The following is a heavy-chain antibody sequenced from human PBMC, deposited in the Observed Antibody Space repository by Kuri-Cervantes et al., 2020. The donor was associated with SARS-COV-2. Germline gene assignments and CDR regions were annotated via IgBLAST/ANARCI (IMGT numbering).Heavy chain of an antibody. CDR1: GFTFSSYA. J-gene: IGHJ4*02. D-gene: IGHD3-10*01. CDR3: AKTTMVQGVIISGWIDY. Sequence: GESLKISCAASGFTFSSYAMSWVRQAPGKGLEWVSAISGSGGSTYYADSVKGRFTISRDNSKNTLYLQMNSLRAEDTAVYYCAKTTMVQGVIISGWIDYWGQGTLVTVPS. CDR2: ISGSGGST. V-gene: IGHV3-23*01.